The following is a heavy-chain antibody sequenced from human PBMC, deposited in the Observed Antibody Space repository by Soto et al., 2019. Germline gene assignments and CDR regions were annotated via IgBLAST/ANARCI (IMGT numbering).Heavy chain of an antibody. D-gene: IGHD7-27*01. CDR2: IIPILGIA. J-gene: IGHJ6*02. V-gene: IGHV1-69*02. CDR3: ARRATLWEIWGNADYCYGMDV. CDR1: GGTFSSYT. Sequence: QVQLVQSGAEVKKPGSSVKVSCKASGGTFSSYTISWVRQAPGQGLEWMGRIIPILGIANYAQKFQGRVTITADKSTSTAYMELSSLRSEDTAVYYCARRATLWEIWGNADYCYGMDVWGQGTTVTVSS.